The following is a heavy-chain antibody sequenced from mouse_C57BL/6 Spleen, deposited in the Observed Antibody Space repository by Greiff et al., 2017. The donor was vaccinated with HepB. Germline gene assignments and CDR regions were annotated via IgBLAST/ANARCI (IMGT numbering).Heavy chain of an antibody. V-gene: IGHV10-1*01. D-gene: IGHD1-1*01. CDR1: GFSFNTYA. J-gene: IGHJ3*01. CDR2: IRSKSNNYAT. Sequence: EVQLVESGGGLVQPKGSLKLSCAASGFSFNTYAMNWVRQAPGKGLEWVARIRSKSNNYATYYADSVKDRFTISRDDSESMLYLQMNNLKTEDTAMYYCVREAYPYHYEGWFAYWGQGTLVTVSA. CDR3: VREAYPYHYEGWFAY.